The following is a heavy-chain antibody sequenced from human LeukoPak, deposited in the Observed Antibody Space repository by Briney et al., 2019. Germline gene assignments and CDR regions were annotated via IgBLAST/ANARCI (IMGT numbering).Heavy chain of an antibody. J-gene: IGHJ3*02. CDR3: ASAQLVNAFDI. V-gene: IGHV1-46*01. CDR2: INPSGGST. Sequence: ASVKVSCKASGYTFTSYYMHWVRQAPGQGLEWMVIINPSGGSTSYAQKFQGRVTMTRDTSTSTVYMELSSLRSEDTAVYYCASAQLVNAFDIWGQGTMVTVSS. D-gene: IGHD6-13*01. CDR1: GYTFTSYY.